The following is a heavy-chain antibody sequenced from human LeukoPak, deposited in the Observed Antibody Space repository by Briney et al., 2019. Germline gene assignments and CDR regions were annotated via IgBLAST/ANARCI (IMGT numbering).Heavy chain of an antibody. D-gene: IGHD3-22*01. J-gene: IGHJ4*02. CDR1: GGSISSGDCY. Sequence: SETLSLTCTVSGGSISSGDCYWSWIRQPPGKGLEWIGYISYSGSTYYNPSLKSRVATSVDTSKNQFSLKLSSVTAADTAVYYCARVYDSSAYYGYYFDYWGQGTLVTVSS. CDR3: ARVYDSSAYYGYYFDY. V-gene: IGHV4-30-4*01. CDR2: ISYSGST.